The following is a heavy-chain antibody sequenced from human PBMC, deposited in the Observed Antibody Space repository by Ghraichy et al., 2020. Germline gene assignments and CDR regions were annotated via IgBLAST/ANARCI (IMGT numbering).Heavy chain of an antibody. CDR1: GFTFSSYA. CDR3: AKDFGGFRVVTAGEDY. D-gene: IGHD4-23*01. Sequence: GGSLRLSCAASGFTFSSYAMSWVRQAPGKGLEWVSAISGSGGSTYYADSVKGRFTISRDNSKNTLYLQMNSLRAEDTAVYYCAKDFGGFRVVTAGEDYWGQGTLVTVSS. CDR2: ISGSGGST. J-gene: IGHJ4*02. V-gene: IGHV3-23*01.